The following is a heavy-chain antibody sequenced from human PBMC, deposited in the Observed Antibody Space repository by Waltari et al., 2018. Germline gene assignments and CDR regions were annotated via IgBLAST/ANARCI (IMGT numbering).Heavy chain of an antibody. J-gene: IGHJ3*02. CDR3: ARLGRQEGVGFDI. CDR1: EYNFINYW. V-gene: IGHV5-51*01. Sequence: EVQLVQSGAEVKEPGESLKISCKGSEYNFINYWIGWVRQMPGKGLEWMGIIDPGASRSAYSPSFQGQVTISVDKSISTAYLQWGRLKASDTAIYYCARLGRQEGVGFDIWGQGTMVTVSS. CDR2: IDPGASRS. D-gene: IGHD2-8*01.